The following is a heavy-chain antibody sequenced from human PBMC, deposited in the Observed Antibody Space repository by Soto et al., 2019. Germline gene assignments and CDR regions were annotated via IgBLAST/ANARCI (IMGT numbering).Heavy chain of an antibody. CDR1: GGSISSSNW. J-gene: IGHJ5*02. CDR3: ARVIAAGVIWFDP. D-gene: IGHD6-13*01. Sequence: QVQLQESGPGLVKPSGTLSLTCAVSGGSISSSNWWSWVRQPPGKGLEWIGEIYHTGSTNYNPSPKSRDTRSVGKSTNQFSLKLSSVTAADTAVYYRARVIAAGVIWFDPWVQGTLVTVSS. CDR2: IYHTGST. V-gene: IGHV4-4*02.